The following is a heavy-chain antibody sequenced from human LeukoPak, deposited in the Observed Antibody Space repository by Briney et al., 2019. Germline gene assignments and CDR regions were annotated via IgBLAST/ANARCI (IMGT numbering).Heavy chain of an antibody. Sequence: SETLSLTCTVSGGSISSNSYYWGWIRQSPGKGLEWIGSIYYSGSTYYKPSLKSRLTISVDTSKNHFSLKLSSVTAADTAVYYCARDRRGNNWNLGYMDVWGKGTTVTVSS. J-gene: IGHJ6*03. CDR3: ARDRRGNNWNLGYMDV. CDR2: IYYSGST. V-gene: IGHV4-39*02. D-gene: IGHD1-7*01. CDR1: GGSISSNSYY.